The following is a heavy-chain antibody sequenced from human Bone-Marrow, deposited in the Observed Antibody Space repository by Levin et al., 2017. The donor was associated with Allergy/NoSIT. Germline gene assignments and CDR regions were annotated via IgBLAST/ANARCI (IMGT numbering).Heavy chain of an antibody. Sequence: PGGSLRLSCAASGFRFSDYAMNWVRQAPGKGLERVSSISESGDIADYADSVKGRFAISSDKARSKLTLQMNSLRPDDTAAYYCAKQYVVGGWGQGTLVTVSS. D-gene: IGHD2-15*01. J-gene: IGHJ4*02. CDR2: ISESGDIA. CDR1: GFRFSDYA. V-gene: IGHV3-23*01. CDR3: AKQYVVGG.